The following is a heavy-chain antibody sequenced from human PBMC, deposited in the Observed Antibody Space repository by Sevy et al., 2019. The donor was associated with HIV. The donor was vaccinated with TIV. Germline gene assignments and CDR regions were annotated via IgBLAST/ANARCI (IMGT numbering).Heavy chain of an antibody. V-gene: IGHV3-30*02. J-gene: IGHJ6*02. CDR2: IRYDGSNK. CDR3: AKDLNDFWSGFDPRFRGMDV. CDR1: GFTFSSYG. D-gene: IGHD3-3*01. Sequence: GGSLRLSCAASGFTFSSYGMHWVRQAPGKGLEWVAFIRYDGSNKYYADSVKGRFTISRDNSKNTLYLQMNSLRAEDTAVYYCAKDLNDFWSGFDPRFRGMDVWGQGTTVTVSS.